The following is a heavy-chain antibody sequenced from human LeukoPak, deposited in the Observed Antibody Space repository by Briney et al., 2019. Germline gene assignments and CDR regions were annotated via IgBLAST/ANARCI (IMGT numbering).Heavy chain of an antibody. J-gene: IGHJ5*01. CDR3: ATGSDFYYDS. V-gene: IGHV3-30-3*01. Sequence: GRSLRLSCTASGFTFTRNCMHWVRQAPGKGLEWAAAIPHDGSSALYADSVKGRFIISRDNSKNTQYLQMNSLRIEDSAVYYCATGSDFYYDSWGQGILVTVSS. CDR2: IPHDGSSA. CDR1: GFTFTRNC. D-gene: IGHD1-26*01.